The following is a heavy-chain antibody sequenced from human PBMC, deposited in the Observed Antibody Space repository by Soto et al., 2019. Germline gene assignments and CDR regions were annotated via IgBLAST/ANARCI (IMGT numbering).Heavy chain of an antibody. V-gene: IGHV3-15*07. CDR2: IKSKTDGGTT. CDR1: GFTFSNAW. Sequence: GGSLRLSCAASGFTFSNAWMNWVRQAPGKGLEWVGRIKSKTDGGTTDYAAPVKGRFTISRDDSKNTLYLQMNSLRAEDTAVYYCARDRGQQLGRYYFDYWGQGTLVTVSS. CDR3: ARDRGQQLGRYYFDY. D-gene: IGHD6-13*01. J-gene: IGHJ4*02.